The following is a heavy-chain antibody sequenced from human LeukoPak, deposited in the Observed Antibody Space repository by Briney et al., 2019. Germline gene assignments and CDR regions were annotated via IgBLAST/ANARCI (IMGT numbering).Heavy chain of an antibody. Sequence: GESLKISCKGSGYSFTSYWIGWVRQMPGKGLEWMGIIYPGDSDTRYSPSFQGQVTISADKSISTAYLQWSSLKASDTAMYYCARVMYYYDSSGYPPLDYWGQGTLVTASS. CDR1: GYSFTSYW. J-gene: IGHJ4*02. D-gene: IGHD3-22*01. CDR3: ARVMYYYDSSGYPPLDY. V-gene: IGHV5-51*01. CDR2: IYPGDSDT.